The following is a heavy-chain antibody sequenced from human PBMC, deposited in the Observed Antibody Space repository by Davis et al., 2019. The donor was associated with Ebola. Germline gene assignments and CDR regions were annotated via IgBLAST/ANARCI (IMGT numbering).Heavy chain of an antibody. CDR1: GYTFTSYG. CDR2: ISAYNGNT. J-gene: IGHJ5*02. D-gene: IGHD6-13*01. Sequence: AASVKVSCKASGYTFTSYGISWVRQAPGQGLEWMGWISAYNGNTNYAQKFQGRVTMTTDTSTSTAYMELRSLRSDDTALYYCARTIAAASGWFDPWGQGTLVTVSS. CDR3: ARTIAAASGWFDP. V-gene: IGHV1-18*01.